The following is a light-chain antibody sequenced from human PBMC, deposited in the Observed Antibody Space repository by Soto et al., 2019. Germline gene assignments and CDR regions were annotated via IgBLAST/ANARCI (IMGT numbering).Light chain of an antibody. J-gene: IGLJ1*01. V-gene: IGLV2-14*01. CDR1: SSDVGAYDY. CDR2: VVS. CDR3: SLYTSSDPPYV. Sequence: QSVLTQPASVSGSPGQSITISCTGTSSDVGAYDYVSWYQQHPAKAPKLIIYVVSNRPPGVSNRFSGSKSGNTASLTISGLQAEDEADYYCSLYTSSDPPYVFGTGTKLTVL.